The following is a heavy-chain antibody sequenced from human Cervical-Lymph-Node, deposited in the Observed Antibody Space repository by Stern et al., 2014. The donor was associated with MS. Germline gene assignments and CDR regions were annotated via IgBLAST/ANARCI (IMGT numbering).Heavy chain of an antibody. CDR3: ATGGRVGAPTYYGMDV. Sequence: QVQLVQSGAEVKKPGASVKVSCKVSGYTLTELSMHWVGQAPGKGLEWMGGFDPEDGETIYAQKFQGRVTMTEDTSTDTAYMELSSLRSEDTAVYYCATGGRVGAPTYYGMDVWGQGTAVTVSS. D-gene: IGHD1-26*01. CDR1: GYTLTELS. CDR2: FDPEDGET. J-gene: IGHJ6*02. V-gene: IGHV1-24*01.